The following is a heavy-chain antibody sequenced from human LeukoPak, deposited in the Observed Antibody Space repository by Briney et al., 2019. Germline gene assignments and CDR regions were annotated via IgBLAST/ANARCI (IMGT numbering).Heavy chain of an antibody. J-gene: IGHJ4*02. V-gene: IGHV1-46*01. CDR3: ARHSLIVTTPFVY. Sequence: ASVKVSCKASGYSFISFYIPWVREAPGQGLEWMGVINPSGGSTAYAQQFQGRVTMTRDTSTSTVYMELSSLRSEDTAVYYCARHSLIVTTPFVYWGQGTLVTVSS. D-gene: IGHD2-8*01. CDR1: GYSFISFY. CDR2: INPSGGST.